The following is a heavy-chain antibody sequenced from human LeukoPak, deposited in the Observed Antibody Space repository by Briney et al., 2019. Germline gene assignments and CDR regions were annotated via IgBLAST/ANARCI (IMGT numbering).Heavy chain of an antibody. CDR1: GFTFSSYG. Sequence: GGSLRLSCAASGFTFSSYGMHWVRQAPGKGLEWVAFIWYDGTNKYYADSVKGRFTISRDNSKNTLYLQMNSLRAEDTAVYYCAKGRDYGGNSVIDYWGQGSLVPVSS. CDR3: AKGRDYGGNSVIDY. CDR2: IWYDGTNK. J-gene: IGHJ4*02. D-gene: IGHD4-23*01. V-gene: IGHV3-30*02.